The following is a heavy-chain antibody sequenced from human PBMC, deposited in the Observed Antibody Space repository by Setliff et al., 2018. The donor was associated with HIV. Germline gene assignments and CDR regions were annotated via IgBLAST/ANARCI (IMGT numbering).Heavy chain of an antibody. Sequence: GASVKVSCKASGYIFISYGISWVRQAPGQGLEWMGWISAYNGNTKYAPKLQGRVTMTTDTSTSTAYMELRSLRSDDTAVYYCAGGLVSQKVPFDPWGQGTLVTVSS. CDR3: AGGLVSQKVPFDP. D-gene: IGHD1-1*01. J-gene: IGHJ5*02. CDR1: GYIFISYG. V-gene: IGHV1-18*01. CDR2: ISAYNGNT.